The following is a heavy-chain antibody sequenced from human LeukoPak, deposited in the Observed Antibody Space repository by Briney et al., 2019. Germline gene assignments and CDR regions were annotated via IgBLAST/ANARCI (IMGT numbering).Heavy chain of an antibody. J-gene: IGHJ4*02. CDR2: IYYSGST. CDR3: AGWPGSVKWEY. CDR1: GGSISSYY. Sequence: SSETLSLTCTVSGGSISSYYWSWIRQPPGKGLEWIGYIYYSGSTNYNPSLKSRVTISVDTSKNQFSLKLSSVTAADTAVYYCAGWPGSVKWEYWGQGTLVTVSS. D-gene: IGHD1-26*01. V-gene: IGHV4-59*01.